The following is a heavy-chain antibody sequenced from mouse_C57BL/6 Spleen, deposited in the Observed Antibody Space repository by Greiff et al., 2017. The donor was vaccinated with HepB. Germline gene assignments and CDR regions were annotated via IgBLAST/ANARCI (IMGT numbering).Heavy chain of an antibody. D-gene: IGHD2-1*01. V-gene: IGHV5-16*01. CDR3: ARDGDYYGTHYYAMDY. J-gene: IGHJ4*01. CDR1: GFTFSDYY. Sequence: EVKLVESEGGLVQPGSSMKLSCTASGFTFSDYYMAWVRQVPEKGLEWVANINYDGSSTYYLDSLKSRFIISRDNAKNILYLQMSSLKSEDTATYDCARDGDYYGTHYYAMDYWGQGTSVTVSS. CDR2: INYDGSST.